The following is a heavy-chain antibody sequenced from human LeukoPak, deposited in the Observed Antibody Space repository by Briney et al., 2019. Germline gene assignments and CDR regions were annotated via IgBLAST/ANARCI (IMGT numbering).Heavy chain of an antibody. Sequence: PSETLSLTCTVSGGSLRSYYCNWIRQPPGQGLEWIGYIYYSGNTNYDPSLKSRVTISVDTSKNQFSLKLSSVAAADTAVYYCATDNSYGAGSYYTWGQGTLVTVSS. J-gene: IGHJ4*02. D-gene: IGHD3-10*01. CDR1: GGSLRSYY. CDR3: ATDNSYGAGSYYT. CDR2: IYYSGNT. V-gene: IGHV4-59*01.